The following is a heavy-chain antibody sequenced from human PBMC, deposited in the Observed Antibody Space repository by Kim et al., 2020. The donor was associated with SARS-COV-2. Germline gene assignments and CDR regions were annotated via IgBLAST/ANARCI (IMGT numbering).Heavy chain of an antibody. CDR3: ASGSISVAGPIDH. J-gene: IGHJ1*01. CDR1: AISSSSFA. Sequence: GGSLRLSCVVSAISSSSFALHWVRQAPGKGPEWVALISYDGRQKYYGDSVKGRFIIFRDDAKKTLYLQMNSLRNEDTAVYYCASGSISVAGPIDHWDRG. V-gene: IGHV3-30*04. D-gene: IGHD6-19*01. CDR2: ISYDGRQK.